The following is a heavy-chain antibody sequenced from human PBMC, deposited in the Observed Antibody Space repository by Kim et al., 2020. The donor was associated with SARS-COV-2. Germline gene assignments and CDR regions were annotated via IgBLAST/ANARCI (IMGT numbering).Heavy chain of an antibody. CDR3: ARAQGDYDRGYAFDI. Sequence: SETLSLTCAVSGGSISSGGYSWSWIRQPPGKGLEWIGYIYHSGSTYYNPSLKSRVTISVDRSKNQFSLKLSSVTAADTAVYYCARAQGDYDRGYAFDIWGQGTMVTVSS. CDR2: IYHSGST. CDR1: GGSISSGGYS. V-gene: IGHV4-30-2*01. J-gene: IGHJ3*02. D-gene: IGHD3-22*01.